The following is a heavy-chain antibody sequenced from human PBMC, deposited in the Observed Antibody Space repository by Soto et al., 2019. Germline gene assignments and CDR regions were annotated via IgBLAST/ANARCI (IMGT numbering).Heavy chain of an antibody. Sequence: QLQLQESGSGLVKPSQTLSLTCAVSGGSISSGGCSWIWIRQPPGKGLEWIGYIYHSGSTYYSPSLKSRVTISVDRSKNQFSLKLSAVTAADTAVYYCASRPSGSGFDPWGQGTLVTVSS. J-gene: IGHJ5*02. CDR3: ASRPSGSGFDP. D-gene: IGHD1-26*01. CDR1: GGSISSGGCS. V-gene: IGHV4-30-2*01. CDR2: IYHSGST.